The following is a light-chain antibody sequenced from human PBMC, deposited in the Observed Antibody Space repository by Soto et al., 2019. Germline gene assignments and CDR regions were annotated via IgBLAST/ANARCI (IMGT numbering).Light chain of an antibody. V-gene: IGKV1-5*03. CDR1: QSISSW. CDR2: KAS. CDR3: QQYDSYPLT. Sequence: DTQMTQSPSTLSASVGDRVTITCRASQSISSWLAWYQHKPGKAPNLLIYKASSLESGVPPRFSRSGSGTEFSRTASSLQPDGFATYYCQQYDSYPLTFGGGTKVEIK. J-gene: IGKJ4*01.